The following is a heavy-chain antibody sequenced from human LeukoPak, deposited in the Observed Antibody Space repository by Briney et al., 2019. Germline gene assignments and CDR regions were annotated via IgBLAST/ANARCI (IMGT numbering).Heavy chain of an antibody. V-gene: IGHV3-23*01. CDR2: ISNSADVR. Sequence: GGSLRLSCAASGFTFSSYAMTWVRQAPGKGLEWVSSISNSADVRYHADTVKGRFTISRDNSKNTLYLQMNSLRAEDTAVYYCARGVQPGAIDWSLDYWGQGTLVTVSS. CDR3: ARGVQPGAIDWSLDY. CDR1: GFTFSSYA. D-gene: IGHD1-1*01. J-gene: IGHJ4*02.